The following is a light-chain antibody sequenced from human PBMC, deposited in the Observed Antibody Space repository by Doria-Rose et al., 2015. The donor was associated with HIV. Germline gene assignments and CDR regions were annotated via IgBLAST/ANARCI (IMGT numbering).Light chain of an antibody. V-gene: IGKV4-1*01. CDR3: QQYDSAPWT. Sequence: SQSVLYSSNNKNNLAWYQQKPGQPPKLLIYWASTRESGVPDRFSGSGSGTEFTLTISSLQAEDVAVYYCQQYDSAPWTFGQGTKVEV. CDR1: QSVLYSSNNKNN. J-gene: IGKJ1*01. CDR2: WAS.